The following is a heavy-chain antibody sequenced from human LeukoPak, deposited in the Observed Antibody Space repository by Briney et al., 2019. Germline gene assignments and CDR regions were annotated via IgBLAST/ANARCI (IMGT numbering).Heavy chain of an antibody. D-gene: IGHD2-15*01. CDR3: ARGYCSGGSCYSYYYYNYMDV. V-gene: IGHV4-39*07. Sequence: SETLSLTCTVSGVSISSSSYYWGWLRQPPGKGLEWIGSIYYSGSTYYNPSLKSRVTISVDTSKNQFSLKLSSVTAADTAVYYCARGYCSGGSCYSYYYYNYMDVWGKGTTVTVSS. J-gene: IGHJ6*03. CDR1: GVSISSSSYY. CDR2: IYYSGST.